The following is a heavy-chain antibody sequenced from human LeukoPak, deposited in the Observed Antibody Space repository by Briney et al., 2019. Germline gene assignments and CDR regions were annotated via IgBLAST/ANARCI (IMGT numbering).Heavy chain of an antibody. D-gene: IGHD2-2*01. CDR3: ARGGSSTSGAYYYYYMDV. Sequence: SQTLSLTCTVSGGSISSGSYYWSWIRQPAGKGLEWIGRIYTSGSTNYNPSLKSRVTMSVDTSKNQFSLKLSSVTAADTAVYYCARGGSSTSGAYYYYYMDVWGKGTTVTISS. J-gene: IGHJ6*03. CDR1: GGSISSGSYY. CDR2: IYTSGST. V-gene: IGHV4-61*02.